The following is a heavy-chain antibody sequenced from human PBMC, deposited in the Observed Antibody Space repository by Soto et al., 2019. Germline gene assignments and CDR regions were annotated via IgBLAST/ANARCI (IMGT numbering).Heavy chain of an antibody. J-gene: IGHJ6*02. CDR3: AKSKYGDSPLIDV. CDR2: ISWNGDLL. D-gene: IGHD4-17*01. CDR1: GFTFEDYA. V-gene: IGHV3-9*01. Sequence: QLVESGGTLVQTGGSLRLSCGGSGFTFEDYAMYWVRQPPGKGLEWVSGISWNGDLLGYADSVRGRFTISRDDVKKTLYLQMKSLRNDDTALYYCAKSKYGDSPLIDVWGRGTTVAVS.